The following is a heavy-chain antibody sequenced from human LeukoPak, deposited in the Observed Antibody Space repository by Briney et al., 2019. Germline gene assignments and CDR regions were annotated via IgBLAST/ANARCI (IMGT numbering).Heavy chain of an antibody. CDR3: ARHSRGKIVVGTFDF. V-gene: IGHV5-51*01. J-gene: IGHJ4*02. CDR1: GYSFTSYW. Sequence: GESLKISCKGSGYSFTSYWIGLVRPMPGKGLKWMGIIYPGDSDTRYSPSFQGQVTISAGKSISIAYLQWSRLKARDTDMYYCARHSRGKIVVGTFDFWRQGTMVTVSS. CDR2: IYPGDSDT. D-gene: IGHD3-22*01.